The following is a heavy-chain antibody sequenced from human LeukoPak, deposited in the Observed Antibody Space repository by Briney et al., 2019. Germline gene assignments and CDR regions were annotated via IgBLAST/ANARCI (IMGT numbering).Heavy chain of an antibody. V-gene: IGHV3-7*01. CDR2: IKQDGSED. CDR3: ARDETDYYDSSGYTGY. D-gene: IGHD3-22*01. Sequence: GGSLRLSCAASGFTFSSDWMSWVRQAPGKGLEWVANIKQDGSEDYYVGSVKGRFTISRDNAKNSLYLQMNSLRAEDTAVYYCARDETDYYDSSGYTGYWGQGPLVTVSA. J-gene: IGHJ4*02. CDR1: GFTFSSDW.